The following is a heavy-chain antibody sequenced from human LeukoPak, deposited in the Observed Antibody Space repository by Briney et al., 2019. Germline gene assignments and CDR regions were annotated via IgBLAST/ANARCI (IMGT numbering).Heavy chain of an antibody. CDR1: GGSMNSYY. Sequence: PSETLSLTCNVSGGSMNSYYWTWIRQPAGKGLEWIGRINPSGSTNYNPSLKSRVTMSVDTSKNQFSLNLTSVTAADTAVYYCVRDPPSRQFDPWGRGTLVTVSS. CDR2: INPSGST. CDR3: VRDPPSRQFDP. V-gene: IGHV4-4*07. J-gene: IGHJ5*02.